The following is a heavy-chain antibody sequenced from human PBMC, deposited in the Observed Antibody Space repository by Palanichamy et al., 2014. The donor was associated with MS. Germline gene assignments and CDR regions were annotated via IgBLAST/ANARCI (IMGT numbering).Heavy chain of an antibody. Sequence: YADSVKGRFTIPRDNSKNTLYLQMNSLRAEDTAAYYCAKDFVGDYYYDRSGYYPFGYWGQGTLVTVSS. V-gene: IGHV3-23*01. J-gene: IGHJ4*02. D-gene: IGHD3-22*01. CDR3: AKDFVGDYYYDRSGYYPFGY.